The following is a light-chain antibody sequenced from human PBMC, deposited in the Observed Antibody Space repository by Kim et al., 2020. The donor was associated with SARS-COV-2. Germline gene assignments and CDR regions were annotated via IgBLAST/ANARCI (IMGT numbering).Light chain of an antibody. V-gene: IGKV4-1*01. CDR2: WAS. J-gene: IGKJ4*01. Sequence: DFVMTQSPDSLAVSLGERATINCKSSQSVLHSSNNKNYLAWYQQKPGQPPKLLIYWASTRESGVPDRFSGSGSGTDFTLTISSLQAEDVAVYYCQQYYSTPRAFGGGTKVDIK. CDR3: QQYYSTPRA. CDR1: QSVLHSSNNKNY.